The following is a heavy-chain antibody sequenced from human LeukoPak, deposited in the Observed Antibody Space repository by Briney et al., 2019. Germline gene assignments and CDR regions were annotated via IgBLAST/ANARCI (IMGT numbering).Heavy chain of an antibody. CDR1: GFTFSDYY. D-gene: IGHD3-10*01. CDR2: ISNSGGYT. J-gene: IGHJ4*02. V-gene: IGHV3-11*05. CDR3: ARVRATMVRGDLDY. Sequence: GGSLRLSCAASGFTFSDYYMSWIRQAPGKGLECLSYISNSGGYTDYADSVKGRFTISRDNAKNSLYLQVNSLRADDTAVYYCARVRATMVRGDLDYWGQGTLVTVSS.